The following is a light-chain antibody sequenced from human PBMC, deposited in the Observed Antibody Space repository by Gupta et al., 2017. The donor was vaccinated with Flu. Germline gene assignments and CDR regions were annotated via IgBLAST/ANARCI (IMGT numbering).Light chain of an antibody. J-gene: IGKJ3*01. CDR3: QQYDNLPFT. CDR1: QDISNY. V-gene: IGKV1-33*01. Sequence: DIQMTQSPSSLSASVGDRVTITYQASQDISNYLNWYQQKPGKAPKLLIYDASNLETGVPSRFSGSGSGTEFTFTISSLQPEDIATYYCQQYDNLPFTFGPGTKVDIK. CDR2: DAS.